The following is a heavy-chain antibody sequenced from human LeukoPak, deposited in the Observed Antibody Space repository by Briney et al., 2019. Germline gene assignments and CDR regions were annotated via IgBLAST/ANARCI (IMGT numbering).Heavy chain of an antibody. D-gene: IGHD4-17*01. Sequence: GGSLRPSCAASGFTFSSYAMSWVRQAPGKGLEWVSAISGSGGSTYYADSVKGRFTISRDNSKNTLYLQMNSLSAEDTAVYYCAKDLDGDYYNYWGQGTLVTVSS. CDR3: AKDLDGDYYNY. CDR2: ISGSGGST. J-gene: IGHJ4*02. V-gene: IGHV3-23*01. CDR1: GFTFSSYA.